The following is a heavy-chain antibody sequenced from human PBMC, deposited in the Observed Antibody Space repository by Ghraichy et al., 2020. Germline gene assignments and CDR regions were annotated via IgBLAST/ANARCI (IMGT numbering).Heavy chain of an antibody. V-gene: IGHV3-53*01. D-gene: IGHD2-2*01. CDR3: ARDSKCPPARACSPPY. J-gene: IGHJ4*02. CDR2: IYSGGST. CDR1: GFTVSSNY. Sequence: GESLNISCAASGFTVSSNYMSWVRQAPGKGLEWVSVIYSGGSTYYADSVKGRFTISRDNSKNTLYLQMNSLRAEDTAVYYCARDSKCPPARACSPPYWGQGTLVTVSS.